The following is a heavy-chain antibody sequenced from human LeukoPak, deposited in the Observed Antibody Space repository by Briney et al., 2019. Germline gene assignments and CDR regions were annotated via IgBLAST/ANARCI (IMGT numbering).Heavy chain of an antibody. V-gene: IGHV3-23*01. Sequence: PGGSLRLSCAASGFSLSNYWMHWVRQAPGKGLEWVSGISGSGGSTNYADSVKGRFTISRDNSENTLYLQMNSLRAEDTAVYYCAKIAVGQLLREAGIEYFQHWGQGTLVTVSS. CDR2: ISGSGGST. CDR3: AKIAVGQLLREAGIEYFQH. J-gene: IGHJ1*01. D-gene: IGHD2-2*01. CDR1: GFSLSNYW.